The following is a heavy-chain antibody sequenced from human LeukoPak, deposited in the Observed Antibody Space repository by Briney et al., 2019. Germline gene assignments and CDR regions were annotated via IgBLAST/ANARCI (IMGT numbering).Heavy chain of an antibody. Sequence: PGGSLRLSCTASCVTFSVHWMSWVRQVPGKGLEWVATMNPDGRHTYYVDSVKGRFTISTDNAKNSLFLQMDSLRVEDTAVYYCAADCGDNWGQGTLVTVSS. CDR1: CVTFSVHW. V-gene: IGHV3-7*01. CDR3: AADCGDN. CDR2: MNPDGRHT. J-gene: IGHJ4*02. D-gene: IGHD2-21*02.